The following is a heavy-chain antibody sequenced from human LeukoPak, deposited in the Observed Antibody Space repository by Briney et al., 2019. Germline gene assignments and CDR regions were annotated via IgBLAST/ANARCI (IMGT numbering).Heavy chain of an antibody. D-gene: IGHD2/OR15-2a*01. CDR3: AKASLRNHYYYYGMDV. Sequence: PGGPLRLSCAASGFTFDDYAMHWVRHAPVKGLEWVSGISWNSGSIGYADSVKGRFTISRDNAKNSLYLQMNSLRAEDTALYYCAKASLRNHYYYYGMDVWGQGTTVTVSS. V-gene: IGHV3-9*01. CDR1: GFTFDDYA. J-gene: IGHJ6*02. CDR2: ISWNSGSI.